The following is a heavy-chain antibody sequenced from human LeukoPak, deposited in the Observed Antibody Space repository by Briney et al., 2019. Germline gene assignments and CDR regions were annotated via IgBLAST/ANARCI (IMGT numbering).Heavy chain of an antibody. J-gene: IGHJ5*02. D-gene: IGHD4-17*01. V-gene: IGHV3-23*01. Sequence: GGSLRLSCAASGFTFSNYAMSWVRQAPGKGLEWVSAISGSGGNTYYADSVKGRFTISRDNSKNTLYLQMNSLRAEDTAVYYCARRPDYGKNWFDPWGQGTLVTVSS. CDR2: ISGSGGNT. CDR1: GFTFSNYA. CDR3: ARRPDYGKNWFDP.